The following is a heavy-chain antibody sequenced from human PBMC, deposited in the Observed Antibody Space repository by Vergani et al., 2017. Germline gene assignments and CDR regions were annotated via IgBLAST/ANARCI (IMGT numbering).Heavy chain of an antibody. CDR3: ARADYYDTSGYYSYLDY. CDR1: GGSISSNSYY. V-gene: IGHV3-11*01. CDR2: ISSSGSTI. Sequence: QLQLQESGPGLMKPSETLSLTCTVSGGSISSNSYYWGWIRQPPGKGLEWVSYISSSGSTIYYADSVKGRFTISRDNAKNSLYLQMNSLRAEDTAVYYCARADYYDTSGYYSYLDYWGQGTLVTVSS. J-gene: IGHJ4*02. D-gene: IGHD3-22*01.